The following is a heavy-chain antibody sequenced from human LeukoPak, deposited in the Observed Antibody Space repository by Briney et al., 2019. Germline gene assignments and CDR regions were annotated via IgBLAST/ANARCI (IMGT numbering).Heavy chain of an antibody. CDR2: KSYDGSNK. D-gene: IGHD6-19*01. CDR1: GFAFSAYA. Sequence: GGSLRLSCSASGFAFSAYAMHWVRQAPGKGLEWVAVKSYDGSNKYYADSVKGRFTISRDNSKNTLYLQMNSLRVEDTAVYYCARGFESSGWYCDYWGQGTLVTVSS. CDR3: ARGFESSGWYCDY. J-gene: IGHJ4*02. V-gene: IGHV3-30-3*01.